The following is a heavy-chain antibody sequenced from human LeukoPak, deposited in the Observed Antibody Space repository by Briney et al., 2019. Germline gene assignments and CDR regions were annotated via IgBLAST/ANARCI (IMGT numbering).Heavy chain of an antibody. J-gene: IGHJ4*02. V-gene: IGHV4-30-4*01. Sequence: SETPSLTCTVSGGSISSGDYYWSWIRQPPGKGLEWIGYIYYSGSTYYNPSLKSRVTISVDTSKNQFSLKLSSVTAADTAVYYCARNTIRVLNFDYWGQGTLVTVSS. D-gene: IGHD3-10*01. CDR1: GGSISSGDYY. CDR3: ARNTIRVLNFDY. CDR2: IYYSGST.